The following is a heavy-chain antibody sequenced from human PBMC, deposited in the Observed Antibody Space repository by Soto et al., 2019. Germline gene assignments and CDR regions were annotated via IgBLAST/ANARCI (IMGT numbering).Heavy chain of an antibody. CDR3: ARDRGNGFFGQDYWGMDV. CDR1: GFTFSGYW. Sequence: VRLMESGGGLVQPGGSLRLSCAASGFTFSGYWMSWARQAPGKGLEWVANIKQDGSEKYSVDSVKGRFTISRDNAQDSLYLQMNSLRVEDTAIYYCARDRGNGFFGQDYWGMDVWGQGTTVIVSS. CDR2: IKQDGSEK. V-gene: IGHV3-7*05. D-gene: IGHD6-19*01. J-gene: IGHJ6*02.